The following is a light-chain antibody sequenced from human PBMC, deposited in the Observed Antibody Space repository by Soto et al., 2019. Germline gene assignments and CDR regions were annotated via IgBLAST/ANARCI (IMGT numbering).Light chain of an antibody. Sequence: IPMTQSPCTLSASVGGRVTITCRASESISNNLAWYQQKPGKAPKLLMYKSSTLDSGVPSRFSGSGSGTEFTLTISSLQPDDFATYYCQQYDSYRTFGQGTKVDIK. CDR3: QQYDSYRT. V-gene: IGKV1-5*03. J-gene: IGKJ1*01. CDR1: ESISNN. CDR2: KSS.